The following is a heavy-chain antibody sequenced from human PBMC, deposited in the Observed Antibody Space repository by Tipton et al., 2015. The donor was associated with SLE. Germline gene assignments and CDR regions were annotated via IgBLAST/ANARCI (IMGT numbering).Heavy chain of an antibody. J-gene: IGHJ3*02. CDR2: IYHSGST. Sequence: TLSLTCAVSGYSISSGYYWDWIRQPPGKGLEWIGSIYHSGSTYYNPSLKSRVTISVDTSKNQFSLKLSSVTAADTAVYYCARDIETLGAFDIWGQGTMVTVSS. CDR1: GYSISSGYY. CDR3: ARDIETLGAFDI. V-gene: IGHV4-38-2*02. D-gene: IGHD5-24*01.